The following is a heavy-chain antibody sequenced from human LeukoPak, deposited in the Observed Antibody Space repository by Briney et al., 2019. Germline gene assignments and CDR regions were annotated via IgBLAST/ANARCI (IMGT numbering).Heavy chain of an antibody. CDR3: AKSPYSSSAFDY. J-gene: IGHJ4*02. CDR1: GFTFSRYA. D-gene: IGHD6-6*01. CDR2: ISYDGSQK. Sequence: GGSLRLSCAVSGFTFSRYAMHWVRQAPGKGLDWVALISYDGSQKYFADSVKGRFTISRDNSKNTLYLQMNSLRPEDTAVYYCAKSPYSSSAFDYWGQGTLVTVSS. V-gene: IGHV3-30-3*02.